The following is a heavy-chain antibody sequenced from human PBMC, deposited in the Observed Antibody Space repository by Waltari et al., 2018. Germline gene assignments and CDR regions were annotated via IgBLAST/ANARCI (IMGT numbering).Heavy chain of an antibody. Sequence: EVQLVESGGGLVQPGRSLRLSCAASGFTFDAYAMHWVRQVPGKGLEWVSNISWDSDSIVYADSVEGRFTISRDNANNVLYLQMNSLRPEDTGLYYCAKDFVTVGATGGMDVWGQGTTVTVSS. J-gene: IGHJ6*02. CDR3: AKDFVTVGATGGMDV. D-gene: IGHD1-26*01. CDR2: ISWDSDSI. V-gene: IGHV3-9*01. CDR1: GFTFDAYA.